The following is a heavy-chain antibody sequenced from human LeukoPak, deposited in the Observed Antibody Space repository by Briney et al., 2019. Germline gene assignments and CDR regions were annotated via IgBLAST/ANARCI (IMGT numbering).Heavy chain of an antibody. V-gene: IGHV4-61*09. J-gene: IGHJ4*02. D-gene: IGHD3-10*01. CDR3: ASEAGDPGTIDY. Sequence: PSETLSLTCTVSGGSISTGSYCWSWIRQPAGKGLEWIGHIYTSGNTNYNPSLKSRVTISVDTSKNQFSLKLSSVTAADTAVYYCASEAGDPGTIDYWGQGTLVTVSS. CDR1: GGSISTGSYC. CDR2: IYTSGNT.